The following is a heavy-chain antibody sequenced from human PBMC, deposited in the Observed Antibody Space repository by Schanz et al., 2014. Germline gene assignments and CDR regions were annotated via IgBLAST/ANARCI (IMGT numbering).Heavy chain of an antibody. Sequence: VQLVESGGGVVQPGRSLRLSCAVSGFTVSSNHMSWVRQAPGKGLEWVSVIYSGIGAYYADSVKDRFTVSRDNSKNTLHLQVTSLRAEDTAIYYCARDGNYYGSRNYYKTPYYFDYWGQGTLVTVSS. CDR1: GFTVSSNH. J-gene: IGHJ4*02. CDR3: ARDGNYYGSRNYYKTPYYFDY. V-gene: IGHV3-66*01. D-gene: IGHD3-10*01. CDR2: IYSGIGA.